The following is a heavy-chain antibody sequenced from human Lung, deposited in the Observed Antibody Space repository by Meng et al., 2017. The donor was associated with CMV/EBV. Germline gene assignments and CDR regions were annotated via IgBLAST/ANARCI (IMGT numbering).Heavy chain of an antibody. CDR2: ISYDGSNK. Sequence: GGVSQRWRSLTLCGAAYGFNLNCYDMLWARQGPGKWLEWVAVISYDGSNKYYADSVKGRFTISRDNSKNTLYLQMNSLRAEDTAVYYCAHGGGDCWGQGTLVTVSS. D-gene: IGHD2-15*01. J-gene: IGHJ4*02. CDR1: GFNLNCYD. V-gene: IGHV3-30-3*01. CDR3: AHGGGDC.